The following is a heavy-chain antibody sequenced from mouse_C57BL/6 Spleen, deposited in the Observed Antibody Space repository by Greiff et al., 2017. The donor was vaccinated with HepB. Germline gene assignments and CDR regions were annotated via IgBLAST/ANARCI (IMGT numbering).Heavy chain of an antibody. D-gene: IGHD2-12*01. V-gene: IGHV1-55*01. CDR2: IYPGSGST. CDR1: GYTFTSYW. CDR3: AREKLRRFDY. Sequence: QVHVKQPGAELVKPGASVKMSCKASGYTFTSYWITWVKQRPGQGLEWIGDIYPGSGSTNYNEKFKSKATLTVDTSSSTAYMQLSSLTSEDSAVYYCAREKLRRFDYWGQGTTLTVSS. J-gene: IGHJ2*01.